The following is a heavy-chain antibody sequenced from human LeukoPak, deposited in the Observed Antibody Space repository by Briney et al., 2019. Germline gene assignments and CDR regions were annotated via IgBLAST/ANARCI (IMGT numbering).Heavy chain of an antibody. D-gene: IGHD3-22*01. CDR1: GGTISSSNW. V-gene: IGHV4-4*02. CDR3: ARDRTQYYYDSSGYSGYWYFDL. CDR2: IYHSGST. J-gene: IGHJ2*01. Sequence: PSGTPSLTCAVSGGTISSSNWWSWVRQPPGKGLEWIGEIYHSGSTNYNPSLKSRVTISVDKSKNQFSLKLSSVTAADTAVYYCARDRTQYYYDSSGYSGYWYFDLWGRGTLVTVSS.